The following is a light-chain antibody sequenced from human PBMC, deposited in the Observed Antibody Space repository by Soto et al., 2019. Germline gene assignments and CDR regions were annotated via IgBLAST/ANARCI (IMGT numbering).Light chain of an antibody. Sequence: DIQMTQSPSALSASVGDRVHITCRASQGISNYLAWYQQKPGKVPKLLIYAASTLQSGVPSRFSGSGSGTDFTLTISSLQPEDVATYYCQKYNSALSITFGQGTRLEIK. V-gene: IGKV1-27*01. CDR3: QKYNSALSIT. J-gene: IGKJ5*01. CDR2: AAS. CDR1: QGISNY.